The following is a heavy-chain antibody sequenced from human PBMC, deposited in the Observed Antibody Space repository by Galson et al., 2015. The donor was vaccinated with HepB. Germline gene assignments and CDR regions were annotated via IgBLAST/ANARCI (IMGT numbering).Heavy chain of an antibody. CDR1: GYTFTSYG. V-gene: IGHV1-18*04. CDR2: ISAYNGNT. J-gene: IGHJ4*02. CDR3: ARDLGYDSSGYYDY. D-gene: IGHD3-22*01. Sequence: KVSCKASGYTFTSYGISWVRQAPGQGLEWMGWISAYNGNTNYAQKLQGRVTMTTDTSTSTAYMELRSLRSDDTAVYYCARDLGYDSSGYYDYWGQGTLVTVSS.